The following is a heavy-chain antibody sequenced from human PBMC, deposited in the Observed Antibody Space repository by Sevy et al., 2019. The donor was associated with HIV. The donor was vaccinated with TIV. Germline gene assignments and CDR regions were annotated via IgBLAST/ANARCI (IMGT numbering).Heavy chain of an antibody. V-gene: IGHV3-33*01. J-gene: IGHJ4*02. CDR3: ARGDREGYENGGDDFYY. CDR2: IWYDGSNK. Sequence: GGSLRLSCAASGFTFTSYAMHWVRQAPGKGLEWVAVIWYDGSNKYYADSVKGRFTISRDTSKNTLVLLMNNLRAEDTAVYYCARGDREGYENGGDDFYYWFQGTLITVSS. D-gene: IGHD5-12*01. CDR1: GFTFTSYA.